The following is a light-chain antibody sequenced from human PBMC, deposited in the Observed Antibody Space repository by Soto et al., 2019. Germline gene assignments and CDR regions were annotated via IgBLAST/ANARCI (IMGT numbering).Light chain of an antibody. CDR3: AAWDDSLNGDV. Sequence: QSVLTQPPSTSGTPGQRVTICCSGSSSNIGSKTVNWYQDLPGTAPKLLIYSNNQRPSGVPERFSGSKSGTSASLAVSGLQSEDEADYYCAAWDDSLNGDVFGTGTKVTVL. CDR1: SSNIGSKT. J-gene: IGLJ1*01. CDR2: SNN. V-gene: IGLV1-44*01.